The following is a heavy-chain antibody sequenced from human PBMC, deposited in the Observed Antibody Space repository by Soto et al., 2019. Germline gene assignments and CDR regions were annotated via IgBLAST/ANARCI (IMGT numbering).Heavy chain of an antibody. CDR2: IIPIFGTA. D-gene: IGHD3-22*01. CDR1: GGTFSSYA. CDR3: AIDSSGYYYVGRPYYYYGMDV. V-gene: IGHV1-69*01. J-gene: IGHJ6*02. Sequence: QVQLVQSGAEVKKPGSSVKVSCKASGGTFSSYAISWVRQAPGQGLEWMGGIIPIFGTANYAQKFQGRVTITADESTSTAYMELSSLRSEDTAVYYCAIDSSGYYYVGRPYYYYGMDVWGQGTTVTVSS.